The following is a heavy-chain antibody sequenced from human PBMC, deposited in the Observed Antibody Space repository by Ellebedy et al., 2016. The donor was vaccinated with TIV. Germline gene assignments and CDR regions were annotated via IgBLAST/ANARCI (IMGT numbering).Heavy chain of an antibody. D-gene: IGHD5-18*01. CDR1: GFTFSSYS. CDR2: ISSSSSTI. Sequence: RGSLRLSCAASGFTFSSYSMNWVRQAPGKGLEWVSYISSSSSTIDYADSVKGRFTISRDDAKNSLYLQMNTLRAEDTAVYYCAKTRGYNYGYSDYWGQGTLVTVSS. CDR3: AKTRGYNYGYSDY. V-gene: IGHV3-48*04. J-gene: IGHJ4*02.